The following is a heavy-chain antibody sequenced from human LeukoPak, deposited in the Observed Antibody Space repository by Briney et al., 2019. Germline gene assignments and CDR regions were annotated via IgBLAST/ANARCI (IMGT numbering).Heavy chain of an antibody. CDR2: ISGDETYT. J-gene: IGHJ3*02. CDR1: GFTFSTDF. CDR3: VREDNAFNI. Sequence: GGSLRLSCAASGFTFSTDFMHWIRQAPGEGLMWVSQISGDETYTNYADSVKGRFTISRDNAKNTLYLQMNSLRAEDTAIYYCVREDNAFNIWGQGTLVTVSS. V-gene: IGHV3-74*01.